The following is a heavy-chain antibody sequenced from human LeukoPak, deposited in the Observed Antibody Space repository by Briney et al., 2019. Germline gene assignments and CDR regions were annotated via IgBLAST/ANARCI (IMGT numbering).Heavy chain of an antibody. V-gene: IGHV1-69*05. Sequence: ASVKVSCKASGYTFTGYYMHWVRQAPGQGLEWMGGIIPIFGTANYAQKFQGRVTITTDESTSTAYMELSSLRSEDTAVYYCATVAGTRYWYFDLWGRGTLVTVSS. J-gene: IGHJ2*01. CDR2: IIPIFGTA. D-gene: IGHD6-19*01. CDR1: GYTFTGYY. CDR3: ATVAGTRYWYFDL.